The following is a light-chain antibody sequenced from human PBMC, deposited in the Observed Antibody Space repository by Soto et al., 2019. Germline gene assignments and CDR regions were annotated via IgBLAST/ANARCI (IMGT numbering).Light chain of an antibody. Sequence: QPVLTQPPSVSGAPGQRVTISCTGSSSNIGAGYDVHWYQQLPGTAPKLLIYGNSNRPSGVPDRFSGSKSGTSASLAITGFQAEDEADYYCQSYDSSLSGSDWVFGGGTKLTVL. V-gene: IGLV1-40*01. CDR2: GNS. J-gene: IGLJ3*02. CDR1: SSNIGAGYD. CDR3: QSYDSSLSGSDWV.